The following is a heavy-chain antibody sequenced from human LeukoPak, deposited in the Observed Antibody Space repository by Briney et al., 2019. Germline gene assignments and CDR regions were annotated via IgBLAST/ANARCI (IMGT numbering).Heavy chain of an antibody. CDR2: ISGSGGST. Sequence: GGSLRLSCAASGFTFGSYAMSWVRQAPGEGLEWVSGISGSGGSTYYADSVKGRFTISRDNSKNTLYLQMDSLRAEDTAVYYCAKGLGKATVTPLGYWGQGTLVTVSS. J-gene: IGHJ4*02. V-gene: IGHV3-23*01. D-gene: IGHD4-11*01. CDR3: AKGLGKATVTPLGY. CDR1: GFTFGSYA.